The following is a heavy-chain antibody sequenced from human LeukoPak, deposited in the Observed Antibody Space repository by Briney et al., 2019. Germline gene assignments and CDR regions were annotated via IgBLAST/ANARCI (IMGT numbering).Heavy chain of an antibody. J-gene: IGHJ4*02. D-gene: IGHD4-17*01. CDR2: ISAYNGNT. V-gene: IGHV1-18*01. CDR3: AKGNRIYGDYDLTNIFDY. CDR1: GYTFTSYG. Sequence: GASVKVSCKASGYTFTSYGISWVRQAPGQGLEWMGWISAYNGNTNYTQKLQGRVTMTTDTSTSTAYMELRSLRSDDTAVYYCAKGNRIYGDYDLTNIFDYWGQGTLVTVSS.